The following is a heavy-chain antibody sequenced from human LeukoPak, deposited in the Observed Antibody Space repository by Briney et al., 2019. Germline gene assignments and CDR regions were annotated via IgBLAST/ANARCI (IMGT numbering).Heavy chain of an antibody. V-gene: IGHV3-73*01. CDR1: GFTFSGSA. D-gene: IGHD2-2*01. CDR3: TRVVLAAVGSFDH. Sequence: GGSLKLSCAASGFTFSGSAMHWVRQASGKGLEWVGRIRSKANSYATAYAASVKGRFTISRDDSKNTAYLQMNSLKTEDTAVYYCTRVVLAAVGSFDHWGQGTLVTVSS. J-gene: IGHJ4*02. CDR2: IRSKANSYAT.